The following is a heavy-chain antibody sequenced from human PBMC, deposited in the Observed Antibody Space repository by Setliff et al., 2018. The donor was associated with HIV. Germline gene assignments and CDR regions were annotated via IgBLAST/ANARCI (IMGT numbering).Heavy chain of an antibody. CDR1: GGTFSSYA. Sequence: SVKVSCKASGGTFSSYAISWVRQAPGQGLEWMGGIIPIFRTAHYAQEFQGRVTITADEPTSTAYMEMSSLRSEDTAVYYCAREGVATADEEWFYFDQWGQGTLVTVS. CDR3: AREGVATADEEWFYFDQ. V-gene: IGHV1-69*13. CDR2: IIPIFRTA. J-gene: IGHJ4*02. D-gene: IGHD6-13*01.